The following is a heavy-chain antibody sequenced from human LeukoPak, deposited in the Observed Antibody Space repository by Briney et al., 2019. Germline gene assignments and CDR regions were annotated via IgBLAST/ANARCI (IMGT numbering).Heavy chain of an antibody. Sequence: GESLKISCEASGYSFSSHGIVWVRQMPGKGLEWMGIINPADSVTIYSPSFQGQVTIPADKSITTAYLQWSSLKASDTAMYYCARRYCSGGTCYYFDYWGQGALVTVSS. CDR3: ARRYCSGGTCYYFDY. V-gene: IGHV5-51*01. D-gene: IGHD2-15*01. CDR2: INPADSVT. CDR1: GYSFSSHG. J-gene: IGHJ4*02.